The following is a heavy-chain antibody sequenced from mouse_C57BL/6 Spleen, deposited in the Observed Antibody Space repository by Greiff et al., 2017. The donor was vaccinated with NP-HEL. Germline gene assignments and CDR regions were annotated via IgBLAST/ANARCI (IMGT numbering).Heavy chain of an antibody. CDR2: ISDGGSYT. D-gene: IGHD1-1*01. V-gene: IGHV5-4*01. CDR1: GFTFSSYA. Sequence: EVMLVESGGGLVKPGGSLKLSCAASGFTFSSYAMSWVRQTPEKRLEWVATISDGGSYTYYPDNVKGRFTISRDNAKNNLYLQMSHLKSEDTAMYYCARDEHYGSTYFDYWGQGTTLTVSS. CDR3: ARDEHYGSTYFDY. J-gene: IGHJ2*01.